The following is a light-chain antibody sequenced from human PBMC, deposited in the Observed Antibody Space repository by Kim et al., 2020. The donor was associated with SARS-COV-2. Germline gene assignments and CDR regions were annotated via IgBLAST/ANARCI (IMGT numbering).Light chain of an antibody. Sequence: PGETATLSCRASQSVTTNFLAWYQQKPGQTPRLLIYGASSRATGIPDRFSGSGSGTDFTLTISRVEAEDFAVYYCQQFGNSPFTFGPGTKVDIK. V-gene: IGKV3-20*01. CDR1: QSVTTNF. J-gene: IGKJ3*01. CDR2: GAS. CDR3: QQFGNSPFT.